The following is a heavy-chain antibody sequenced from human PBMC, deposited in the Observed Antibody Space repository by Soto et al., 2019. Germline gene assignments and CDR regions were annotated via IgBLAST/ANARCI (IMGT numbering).Heavy chain of an antibody. Sequence: LTCGFYGRLVSRCSSYLGWVRPAPWNGLEWIGDVVFMGNSWYNPDLQARLTISMDTSNPQFSLRLRYVNAADTAFYFCVRLTSRIAAASHGRSNYLDTWGPGTVVTVSS. CDR3: VRLTSRIAAASHGRSNYLDT. CDR1: GRLVSRCSSY. V-gene: IGHV4-39*01. J-gene: IGHJ4*02. D-gene: IGHD6-25*01. CDR2: VVFMGNS.